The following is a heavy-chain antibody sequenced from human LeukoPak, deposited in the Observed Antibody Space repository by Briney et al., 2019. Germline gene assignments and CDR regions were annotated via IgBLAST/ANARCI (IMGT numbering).Heavy chain of an antibody. Sequence: AGGSLRLSCAASGFTFSNYGMHSVRQAPGKGLEWVAVISDDGSNKYYADSVKGRFTISRDNSKNTLYLQMNSLRAEDTAVYYCAKNQDAGYSSSCLDYWGQGTLVTVSS. D-gene: IGHD6-13*01. CDR2: ISDDGSNK. CDR3: AKNQDAGYSSSCLDY. J-gene: IGHJ4*02. CDR1: GFTFSNYG. V-gene: IGHV3-30*18.